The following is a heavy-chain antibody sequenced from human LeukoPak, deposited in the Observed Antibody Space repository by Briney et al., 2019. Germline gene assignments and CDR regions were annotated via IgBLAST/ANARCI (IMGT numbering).Heavy chain of an antibody. D-gene: IGHD6-19*01. Sequence: GGSLRLSCTASGFTFSSYSMKWVRQATGKGLEWVSSISSSSSYIYYSDSVKRRFAISRDSAKNSLYLQMNSLRAEDTAVYYCARDFIQAVTGTSLDYWGQGTLVTVSS. V-gene: IGHV3-21*01. CDR1: GFTFSSYS. CDR3: ARDFIQAVTGTSLDY. J-gene: IGHJ4*02. CDR2: ISSSSSYI.